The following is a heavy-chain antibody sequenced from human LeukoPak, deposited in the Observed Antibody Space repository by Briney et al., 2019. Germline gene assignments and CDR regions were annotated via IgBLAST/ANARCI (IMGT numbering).Heavy chain of an antibody. CDR1: GGSISNYY. J-gene: IGHJ2*01. V-gene: IGHV4-59*01. CDR3: ARRAVAEWYFDL. CDR2: IYYSGST. Sequence: SETLSLTCTVSGGSISNYYWSWIRQPPGKGLEWIGYIYYSGSTNYNPSLKSRVTISVDTSKNQFSLKLSSVTAADTAVYYCARRAVAEWYFDLWGRGTLVTVSS. D-gene: IGHD6-19*01.